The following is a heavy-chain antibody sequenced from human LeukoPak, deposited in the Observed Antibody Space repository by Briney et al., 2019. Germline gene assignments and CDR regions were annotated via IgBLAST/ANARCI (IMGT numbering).Heavy chain of an antibody. CDR3: VRDGGVSGYDLLDY. D-gene: IGHD5-12*01. CDR2: INQDGSEE. V-gene: IGHV3-7*01. J-gene: IGHJ4*02. CDR1: GFTFSNYW. Sequence: GGSLRLSCAASGFTFSNYWMTWVRQAPGKGLEWVAHINQDGSEEHYMDSVKARFTISRDNAKNSLSLQMNSLRAEDTAVYYCVRDGGVSGYDLLDYWGQGALVTVSS.